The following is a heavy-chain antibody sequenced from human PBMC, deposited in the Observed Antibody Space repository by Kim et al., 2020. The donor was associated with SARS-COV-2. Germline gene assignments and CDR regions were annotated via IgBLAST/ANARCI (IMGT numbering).Heavy chain of an antibody. CDR1: GFTFSSYS. CDR2: ISSSSSYI. D-gene: IGHD3-10*01. V-gene: IGHV3-21*01. Sequence: GGSLRLSCAASGFTFSSYSMNWVRQAPGKGLEWVSSISSSSSYIYYADSVKGRFTISRDNAKNSLYLQMNSLRAEDTAVYYCAREGELESTYYFDYWGQGTLVTVSS. CDR3: AREGELESTYYFDY. J-gene: IGHJ4*02.